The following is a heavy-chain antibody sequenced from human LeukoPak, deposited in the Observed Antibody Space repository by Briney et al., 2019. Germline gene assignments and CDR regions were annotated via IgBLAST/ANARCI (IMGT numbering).Heavy chain of an antibody. CDR1: GFTFSSYS. J-gene: IGHJ4*02. Sequence: GGSLRLSCAASGFTFSSYSMNWVRQAPGKGLEWVAVIWYDGSHQYYADSVKGRFTISRDNAKNSLYLQMNSLRAEDTAVYYCARDWGHYYGSGSYYPFDYWGQGTLVTVSS. D-gene: IGHD3-10*01. V-gene: IGHV3-33*08. CDR3: ARDWGHYYGSGSYYPFDY. CDR2: IWYDGSHQ.